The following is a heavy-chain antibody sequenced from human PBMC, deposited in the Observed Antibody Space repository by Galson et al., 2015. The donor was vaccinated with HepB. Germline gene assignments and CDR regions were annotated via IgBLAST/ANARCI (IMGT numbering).Heavy chain of an antibody. J-gene: IGHJ3*02. CDR3: ARDHPYGDYAFDK. D-gene: IGHD4-17*01. CDR2: INPHSGDT. V-gene: IGHV1-2*06. CDR1: GYTFTGYY. Sequence: SVKVSCKASGYTFTGYYMHWVRQAPGQGLEWMGRINPHSGDTDYAQKFKGRVTMTRDTSISTAYMDLTRLRSDDTAVYYCARDHPYGDYAFDKWGQGTMVTVSS.